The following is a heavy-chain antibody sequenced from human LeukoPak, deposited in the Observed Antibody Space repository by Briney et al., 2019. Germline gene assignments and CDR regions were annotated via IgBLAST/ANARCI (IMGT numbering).Heavy chain of an antibody. Sequence: GGSLRLSCAASGFTFSAFWMSWVRQAPGKGLEWVANIKQDGSEQYYVDSVKGRFTISRGNARNSLYLQMNSLRAEDTAVYYCARVYYYDTSGYYPDLFDFWGQGTLVTVSS. J-gene: IGHJ4*02. CDR1: GFTFSAFW. V-gene: IGHV3-7*01. CDR2: IKQDGSEQ. D-gene: IGHD3-22*01. CDR3: ARVYYYDTSGYYPDLFDF.